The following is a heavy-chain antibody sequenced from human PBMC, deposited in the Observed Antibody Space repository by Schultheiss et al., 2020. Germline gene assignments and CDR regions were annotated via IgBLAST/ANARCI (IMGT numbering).Heavy chain of an antibody. Sequence: SQTLSLTCAVSGGSVSSGSYYWSWIRQPPGKGLEWIGEINHSGSTNYNPSLKSRVTISVDTSKNQFSLKLSSVTAADTAVYYCARDMPAAIQTSWFDPWGQGTLGTGYS. CDR1: GGSVSSGSYY. CDR2: INHSGST. V-gene: IGHV4-61*01. J-gene: IGHJ5*02. D-gene: IGHD2-2*01. CDR3: ARDMPAAIQTSWFDP.